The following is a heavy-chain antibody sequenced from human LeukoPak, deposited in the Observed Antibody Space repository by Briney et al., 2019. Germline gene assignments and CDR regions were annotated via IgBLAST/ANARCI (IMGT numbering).Heavy chain of an antibody. Sequence: SETLSLTCTVSGGSISSYYWSWIRQSPGKGLEWIGYIYYSGSTSYNPSLKSGVTISVDSIKNQFSPRLTSVTAADTAVYYCARGRVRDGFFAYYDSWGQGTLVTVSS. J-gene: IGHJ4*02. D-gene: IGHD5-24*01. CDR1: GGSISSYY. V-gene: IGHV4-59*01. CDR3: ARGRVRDGFFAYYDS. CDR2: IYYSGST.